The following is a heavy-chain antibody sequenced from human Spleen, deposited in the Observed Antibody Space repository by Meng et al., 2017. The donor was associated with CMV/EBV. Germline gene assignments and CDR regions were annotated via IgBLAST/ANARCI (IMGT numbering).Heavy chain of an antibody. Sequence: GESLKISCSASGFTFSSAMSWVRQAPGKGLEWVSGINGNGGNTHCAESVKGRFTISRDNSKKTLYLQMSSLRAEDTAVYYCASPSRGWFYGMDVWGQGTTVTVSS. J-gene: IGHJ6*02. CDR1: GFTFSSA. D-gene: IGHD3-22*01. CDR2: INGNGGNT. V-gene: IGHV3-23*01. CDR3: ASPSRGWFYGMDV.